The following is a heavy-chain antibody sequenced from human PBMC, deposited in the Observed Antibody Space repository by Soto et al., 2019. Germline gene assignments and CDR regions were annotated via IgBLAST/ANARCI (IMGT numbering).Heavy chain of an antibody. CDR1: GGTFSSYA. V-gene: IGHV1-69*12. J-gene: IGHJ6*02. CDR3: ARHVPAAGYYYGMDV. CDR2: IIPIFGTA. Sequence: QVQLVQSGAEVKKPGSSVKVSCKASGGTFSSYAISWVRPAPGQGLEWMGGIIPIFGTANYAQKFKGRVTITADECTSTAYMELSSLRSEDTAVYYCARHVPAAGYYYGMDVWGQGTTVTVSS. D-gene: IGHD2-2*01.